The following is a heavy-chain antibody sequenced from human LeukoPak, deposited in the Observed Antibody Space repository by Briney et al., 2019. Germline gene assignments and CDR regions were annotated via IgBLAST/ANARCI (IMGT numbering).Heavy chain of an antibody. Sequence: SGTLSLTCTVSGGSISSSSYYWGWIRQPPGKGLEWIGSIYYSGSTYYNPSLKSRVTISVDTSKNQFSLKLSSVTAADTAVYYCARSPGVARGVLDYWGQGTLVTVSS. J-gene: IGHJ4*02. CDR1: GGSISSSSYY. D-gene: IGHD3-10*01. CDR2: IYYSGST. CDR3: ARSPGVARGVLDY. V-gene: IGHV4-39*01.